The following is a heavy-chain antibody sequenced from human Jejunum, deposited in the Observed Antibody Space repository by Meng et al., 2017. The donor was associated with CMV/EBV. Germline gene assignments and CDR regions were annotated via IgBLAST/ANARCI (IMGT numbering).Heavy chain of an antibody. Sequence: VQLVQSGAEVKKPGASGKVSCKASGYTVTGYYMHWVRQAPGQGLEWMGRINPNSGGTNYAQKFQGRVTMTRDTSISTAYMELSRLRSDDTAVYYCAHQAVAGTRGWFDPWGQGTLVTVSS. V-gene: IGHV1-2*06. D-gene: IGHD6-19*01. CDR3: AHQAVAGTRGWFDP. CDR2: INPNSGGT. CDR1: GYTVTGYY. J-gene: IGHJ5*02.